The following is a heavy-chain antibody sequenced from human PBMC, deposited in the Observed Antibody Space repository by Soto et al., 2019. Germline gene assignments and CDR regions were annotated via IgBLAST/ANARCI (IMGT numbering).Heavy chain of an antibody. D-gene: IGHD5-18*01. CDR1: GFTFSSNG. CDR2: ISYDGSNK. V-gene: IGHV3-30*18. J-gene: IGHJ4*02. Sequence: GGSLRLSCAASGFTFSSNGMHWVRQAPGKGLEWVAVISYDGSNKYYADSVKGRFTISRENSKNTLYLQMNSLRTGDTAVYYCAKDITAMIYYFDYWGQGTLVTVS. CDR3: AKDITAMIYYFDY.